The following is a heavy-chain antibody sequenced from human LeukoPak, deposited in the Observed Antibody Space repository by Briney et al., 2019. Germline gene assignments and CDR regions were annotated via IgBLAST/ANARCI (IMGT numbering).Heavy chain of an antibody. Sequence: SETLSLTCAVYGGSFSGYYWSWIRQPPGKGLEWIGEINHSGSTNCNPSLKSRVTISVDTSKNQFSLKLSSVTAADTAVYYCARDVPQITMVRGVIIRTNWFDPWGQGTLVTVSS. CDR2: INHSGST. J-gene: IGHJ5*02. CDR1: GGSFSGYY. V-gene: IGHV4-34*01. CDR3: ARDVPQITMVRGVIIRTNWFDP. D-gene: IGHD3-10*01.